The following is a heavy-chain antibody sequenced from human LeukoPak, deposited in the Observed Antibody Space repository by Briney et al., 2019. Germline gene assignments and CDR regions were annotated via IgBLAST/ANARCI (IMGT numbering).Heavy chain of an antibody. CDR2: IYYSGST. Sequence: SETLSLTCTVSGGSISSYYWSWIRQPPGKGLEWIGYIYYSGSTNYNPSLKSRVTISADTSKNQFSLKLSSVTAADTAVYYCARERIAAAGRIFDYWGQGTLVTVSS. V-gene: IGHV4-59*01. CDR3: ARERIAAAGRIFDY. CDR1: GGSISSYY. D-gene: IGHD6-13*01. J-gene: IGHJ4*02.